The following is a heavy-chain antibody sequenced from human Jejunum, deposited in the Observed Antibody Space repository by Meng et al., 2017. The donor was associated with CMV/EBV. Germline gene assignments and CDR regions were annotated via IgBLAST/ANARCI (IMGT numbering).Heavy chain of an antibody. V-gene: IGHV3-74*01. D-gene: IGHD6-19*01. CDR1: GFTFSTSW. Sequence: SGFTFSTSWMNWVRPAPGQGLVWVSRIDGDETTTGYADSVRGRFTISRDNAKNTLYLEMNSLRDDDTGVYYCARAVSGGSLADYWGQGTLVTVSS. J-gene: IGHJ4*02. CDR3: ARAVSGGSLADY. CDR2: IDGDETTT.